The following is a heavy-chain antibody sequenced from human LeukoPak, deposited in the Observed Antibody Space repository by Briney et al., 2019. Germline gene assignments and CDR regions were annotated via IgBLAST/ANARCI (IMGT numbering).Heavy chain of an antibody. CDR2: IWYDGSNK. CDR3: AADSSGHDYAFDI. D-gene: IGHD3-22*01. Sequence: GGSLRLSCAASGFTFSSYGMHWVRQAPGKGLEWVAVIWYDGSNKYYADSVKGRFTISRDNSKNTLYLQMNSLRAEDTAVYYCAADSSGHDYAFDIWGQGTMVTVSS. V-gene: IGHV3-33*01. CDR1: GFTFSSYG. J-gene: IGHJ3*02.